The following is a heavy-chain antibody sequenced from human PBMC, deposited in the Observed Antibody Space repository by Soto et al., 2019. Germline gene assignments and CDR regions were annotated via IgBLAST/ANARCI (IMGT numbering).Heavy chain of an antibody. CDR3: ARDPSYSSGWPNLAHYYYYYGMDV. CDR1: GYTFTSYG. Sequence: EASVKVSCKASGYTFTSYGISWVRQAPGQGLEWMGWISAYNGNTNYAQKLQGRVTMTTDTSTSTAYMELRSLRSDDTAVYYCARDPSYSSGWPNLAHYYYYYGMDVWGQGTTVTVS. J-gene: IGHJ6*02. V-gene: IGHV1-18*01. CDR2: ISAYNGNT. D-gene: IGHD6-19*01.